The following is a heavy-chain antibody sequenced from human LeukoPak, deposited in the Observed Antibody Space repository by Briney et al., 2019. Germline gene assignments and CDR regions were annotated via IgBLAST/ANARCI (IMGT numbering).Heavy chain of an antibody. CDR1: GGSISSYY. Sequence: SETLSLTRTVSGGSISSYYWSWIRQPPGKGLEWIGYIYYSGSTNYNPSLKGRVTISVDTSKNQFSLKLSSVTAADTAVYYCAREIEGFDYWGQGTLVTVSS. CDR2: IYYSGST. V-gene: IGHV4-59*01. CDR3: AREIEGFDY. J-gene: IGHJ4*02.